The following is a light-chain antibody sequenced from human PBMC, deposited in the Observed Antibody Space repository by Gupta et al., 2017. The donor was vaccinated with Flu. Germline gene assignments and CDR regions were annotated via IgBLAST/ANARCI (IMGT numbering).Light chain of an antibody. CDR1: PDISNY. Sequence: DIQMTQSPSSLSAFVGDRLTITCQASPDISNYLNWYQQKPGKAPKILIYDESNLETGVPSRFSGSGSGTDFTFTISSLQPEDIATYYCQQYDNLPSRTFGQGTKLEIK. CDR3: QQYDNLPSRT. CDR2: DES. J-gene: IGKJ2*01. V-gene: IGKV1-33*01.